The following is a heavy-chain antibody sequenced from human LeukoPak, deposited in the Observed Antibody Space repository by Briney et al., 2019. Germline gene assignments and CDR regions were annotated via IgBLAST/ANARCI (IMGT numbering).Heavy chain of an antibody. Sequence: PGGSLRLSRAASGFTFSSYGMSWVRQAPGKGLEWVSAISGSGGSTYYADSVKGRFTISRDNSKNTLYLQMNSLRAEDTAVYYCAKDLRGGLHWFDPWGQGTLVTVSS. J-gene: IGHJ5*02. D-gene: IGHD5-12*01. V-gene: IGHV3-23*01. CDR3: AKDLRGGLHWFDP. CDR1: GFTFSSYG. CDR2: ISGSGGST.